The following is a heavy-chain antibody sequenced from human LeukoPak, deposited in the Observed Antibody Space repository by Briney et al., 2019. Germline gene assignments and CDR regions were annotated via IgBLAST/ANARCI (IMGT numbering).Heavy chain of an antibody. CDR3: ARALVRGVIITWPDY. CDR2: INPNSGGT. D-gene: IGHD3-10*01. J-gene: IGHJ4*02. Sequence: VASVKVSCKASGYIFTGYYIHWVRQAPGQGLEWMGWINPNSGGTNYAQKFQGRVTMTRDTSISTAYMELSRLRSDDTAVYYCARALVRGVIITWPDYWGQGTLVTVSS. V-gene: IGHV1-2*02. CDR1: GYIFTGYY.